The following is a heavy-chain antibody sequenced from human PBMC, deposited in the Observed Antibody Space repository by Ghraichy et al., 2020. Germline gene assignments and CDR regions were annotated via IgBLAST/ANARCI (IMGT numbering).Heavy chain of an antibody. V-gene: IGHV1-69*13. CDR2: IIPIFGTA. Sequence: SVKVSCKASGGTFSSYAISWVRQAPGQGLEWMGGIIPIFGTANYAQKFQGRVTITADESTSTAYMELSSLRSEDTAVYYCARSGQIVLMVYPLNWFDPWGQGTLVTVSS. D-gene: IGHD2-8*01. CDR1: GGTFSSYA. CDR3: ARSGQIVLMVYPLNWFDP. J-gene: IGHJ5*02.